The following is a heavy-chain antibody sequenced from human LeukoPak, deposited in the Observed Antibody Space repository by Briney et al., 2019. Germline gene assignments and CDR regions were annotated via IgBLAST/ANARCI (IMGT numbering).Heavy chain of an antibody. D-gene: IGHD2-2*01. CDR3: AKVPRPYCSSTSCPGYFQH. Sequence: GGSLRLSCAASGFTFSSYGMHWVRQAPGKGLEWVAFIRYDGSNKYYADSVKGRFTISRDNSKNTLYLQMNSLRAEDTAVYYCAKVPRPYCSSTSCPGYFQHWGQGTLVTVSS. J-gene: IGHJ1*01. V-gene: IGHV3-30*02. CDR1: GFTFSSYG. CDR2: IRYDGSNK.